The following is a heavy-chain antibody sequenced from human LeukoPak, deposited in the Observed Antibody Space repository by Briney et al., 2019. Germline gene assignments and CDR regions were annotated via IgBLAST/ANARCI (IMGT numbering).Heavy chain of an antibody. V-gene: IGHV3-9*01. CDR1: GFTFDDYA. J-gene: IGHJ4*02. CDR3: ARSNGVTTVAPFDY. CDR2: ISWNSVRI. D-gene: IGHD4-23*01. Sequence: GGSLRLSCVASGFTFDDYAMHWVRQAPGKGLEWVSGISWNSVRIGYADSAKGRFTISRDNAKNSLYLQMNSLRAEDTAVYHCARSNGVTTVAPFDYWGQGTLVTVSS.